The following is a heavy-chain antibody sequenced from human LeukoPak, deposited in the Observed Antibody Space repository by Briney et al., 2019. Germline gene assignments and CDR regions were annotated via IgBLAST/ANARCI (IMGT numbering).Heavy chain of an antibody. CDR2: INHSGST. J-gene: IGHJ5*02. V-gene: IGHV4-38-2*02. CDR1: GYSISSGYY. Sequence: PSETLSLTCTVSGYSISSGYYWGWIRQPPGKGLEWIGEINHSGSTNYNPSLKSRVTISVDTSKSQFSLKLSSVTAADTAVYYCARAVQYSYPPSGWFDPWGQGTLVTVSS. D-gene: IGHD5-18*01. CDR3: ARAVQYSYPPSGWFDP.